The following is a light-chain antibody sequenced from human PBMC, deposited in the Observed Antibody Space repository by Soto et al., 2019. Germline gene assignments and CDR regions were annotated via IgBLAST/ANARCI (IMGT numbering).Light chain of an antibody. Sequence: DIQMTQSPSTLSASVGDRVTITCRASQSIGNWLAWYQQKPGKPPKVLIYGASNLQSGVPPRFSGSGSGTDFTLTISSLQSEDFAVYYCQQYDNWPWTFGQGTKVDI. CDR1: QSIGNW. J-gene: IGKJ1*01. CDR3: QQYDNWPWT. V-gene: IGKV1-5*01. CDR2: GAS.